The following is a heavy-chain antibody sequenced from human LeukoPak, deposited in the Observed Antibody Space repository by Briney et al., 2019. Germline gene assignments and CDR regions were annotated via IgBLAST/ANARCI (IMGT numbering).Heavy chain of an antibody. V-gene: IGHV3-53*01. D-gene: IGHD3-3*01. CDR2: IYSGGST. CDR3: ARDRGLWSGYYFDY. CDR1: GFTVSSNY. J-gene: IGHJ4*02. Sequence: GGSLRLSCAASGFTVSSNYMSWVRQAPGKGLEWVSVIYSGGSTYYADSVKGRFTISRDNSKNTLYLQMNSLRAEDTAVYYCARDRGLWSGYYFDYWGQGTLVTVSS.